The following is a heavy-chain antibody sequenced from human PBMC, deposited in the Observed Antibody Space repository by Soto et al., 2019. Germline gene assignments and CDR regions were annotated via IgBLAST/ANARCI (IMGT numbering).Heavy chain of an antibody. CDR3: ARAGSNYGSGSYYHDY. CDR1: GYTFTSYG. J-gene: IGHJ4*02. D-gene: IGHD3-10*01. CDR2: ISAYNGNT. Sequence: ASVKVSCKASGYTFTSYGISWVRQAPGQGLEWMGWISAYNGNTNYAQKLQGRVTMTTDTSTSTAYMELRSLRSDDTAVYYCARAGSNYGSGSYYHDYWGQGTLVTVSS. V-gene: IGHV1-18*01.